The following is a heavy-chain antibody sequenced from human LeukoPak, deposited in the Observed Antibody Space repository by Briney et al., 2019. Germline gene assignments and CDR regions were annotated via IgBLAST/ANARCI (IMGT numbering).Heavy chain of an antibody. CDR1: GGSFSGYY. CDR3: AAAGVRGVGEDY. D-gene: IGHD3-10*01. Sequence: SETLSLTCAVYGGSFSGYYWSWIRQPPGKGLEWIGEINHSGSTYYNPSLKSRVTISVDTSKNQFSLKLSSVTAADTAVYYCAAAGVRGVGEDYWGQGTLVTVSS. V-gene: IGHV4-34*01. J-gene: IGHJ4*02. CDR2: INHSGST.